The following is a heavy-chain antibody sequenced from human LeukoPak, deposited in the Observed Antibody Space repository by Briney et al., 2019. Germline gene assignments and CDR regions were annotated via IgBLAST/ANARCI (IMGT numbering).Heavy chain of an antibody. CDR3: ARGKRGYSSSWYDY. D-gene: IGHD6-13*01. J-gene: IGHJ4*02. Sequence: SETLSLTCTVPGGSISRYYWRWIRQPPGKGLEWIGYIYYSGSTNYKPSLKSRVTMSVDTSKNQFSLKLSSVTAADTAAYYCARGKRGYSSSWYDYWGQGTLVTVSS. CDR1: GGSISRYY. CDR2: IYYSGST. V-gene: IGHV4-59*12.